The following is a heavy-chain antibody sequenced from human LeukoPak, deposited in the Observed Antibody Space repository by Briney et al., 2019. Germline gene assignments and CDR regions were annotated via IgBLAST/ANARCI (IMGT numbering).Heavy chain of an antibody. CDR3: TKDQAPYSSGWYYGY. D-gene: IGHD6-19*01. V-gene: IGHV3-23*01. J-gene: IGHJ4*02. CDR2: ISFSGGST. Sequence: GGSLRLSCAASGLTFSSYAMSWVRQAPGKGLEWVSAISFSGGSTYYADSVKGRFTISRDNSKNTLYLQMNSLRAEDTAVYYCTKDQAPYSSGWYYGYWGQGTLVTVSS. CDR1: GLTFSSYA.